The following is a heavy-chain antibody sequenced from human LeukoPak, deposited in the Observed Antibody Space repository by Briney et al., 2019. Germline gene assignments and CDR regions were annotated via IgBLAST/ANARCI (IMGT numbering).Heavy chain of an antibody. CDR1: GFTFTSYG. Sequence: GGSLRLSCAASGFTFTSYGIHWVRQAPGKGLEWVSSISSSSSYIYYAGSVKGRFTISRDNAKNSLYLQMNSLRAEGTAVYYCARAGYYDSSGYYYFDYWGQGTLVTVSS. D-gene: IGHD3-22*01. CDR2: ISSSSSYI. CDR3: ARAGYYDSSGYYYFDY. V-gene: IGHV3-21*01. J-gene: IGHJ4*02.